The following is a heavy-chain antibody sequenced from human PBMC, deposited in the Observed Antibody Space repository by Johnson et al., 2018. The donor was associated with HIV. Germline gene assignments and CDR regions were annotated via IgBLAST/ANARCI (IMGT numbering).Heavy chain of an antibody. D-gene: IGHD3-22*01. Sequence: EVQLVESGGGLVQPGGSLRLSCAASGFTVSSNYMSWVRQAPGKGLEWVSFIYDGGTTYYADSVKGRFTISRDNAKNSLHLQMNSLRAEDTALYYCARVIGYDSSGKAFDIWGRGTMVTVSS. J-gene: IGHJ3*02. V-gene: IGHV3-66*01. CDR1: GFTVSSNY. CDR3: ARVIGYDSSGKAFDI. CDR2: IYDGGTT.